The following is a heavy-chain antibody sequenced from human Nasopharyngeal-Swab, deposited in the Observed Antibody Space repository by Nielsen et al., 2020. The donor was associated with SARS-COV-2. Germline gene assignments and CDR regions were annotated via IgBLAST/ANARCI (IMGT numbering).Heavy chain of an antibody. D-gene: IGHD5-18*01. CDR1: GGPISSSGSY. CDR2: IYYSGGT. J-gene: IGHJ4*02. V-gene: IGHV4-39*07. Sequence: SETLSLTCTVSGGPISSSGSYWGWIRQPPGKGLEWIGSIYYSGGTFYNPSLKSRVTISVDTSNNQFSLKLYSVTAADTAVYFCVRGGGYSFGYNDYWGQGTLVTVSS. CDR3: VRGGGYSFGYNDY.